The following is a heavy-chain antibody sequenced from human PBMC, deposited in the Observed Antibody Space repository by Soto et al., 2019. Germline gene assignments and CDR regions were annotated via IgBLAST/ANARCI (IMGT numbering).Heavy chain of an antibody. CDR3: ATGYSSSWYYFQH. J-gene: IGHJ1*01. V-gene: IGHV3-23*01. Sequence: PWLSRRLSCAPSGFPFSRYAISWVRRGPGQAQGWASAISGSGGSTFYAASVKGRFTISRDNSTNTLYLQMNSLRAEDTAVYYCATGYSSSWYYFQHWGQGTLVTVAS. CDR2: ISGSGGST. D-gene: IGHD6-13*01. CDR1: GFPFSRYA.